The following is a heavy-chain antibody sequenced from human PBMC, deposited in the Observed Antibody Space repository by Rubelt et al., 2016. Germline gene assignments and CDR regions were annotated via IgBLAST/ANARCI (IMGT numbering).Heavy chain of an antibody. Sequence: QVQLVQSGAEVKKPGASVKVSCKVSGYTLTELSMHWVRQAPGKGLEWMGGFDPEDGETIYAQKFQVTVTITADESTSTAYMELSSLRSEDTAVYYCASAVGYQNQGNFQHWGQGTLVTVSS. CDR1: GYTLTELS. D-gene: IGHD3-16*02. CDR2: FDPEDGET. J-gene: IGHJ1*01. CDR3: ASAVGYQNQGNFQH. V-gene: IGHV1-24*01.